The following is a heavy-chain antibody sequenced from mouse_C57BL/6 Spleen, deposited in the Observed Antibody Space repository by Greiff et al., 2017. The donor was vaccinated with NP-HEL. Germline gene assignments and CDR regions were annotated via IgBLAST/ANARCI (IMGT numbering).Heavy chain of an antibody. CDR3: TRGQYDYDFDY. D-gene: IGHD2-4*01. Sequence: EVQGVESGEGLVKPGGSLKLSCAASGFTFSSYAMSWVRQTPEKRLEWVAYISSGGDYIYYADTVKGRFTISRDNARKTLYLQMSSLKSEDTAMYYCTRGQYDYDFDYWGQGTTLTVSS. J-gene: IGHJ2*01. CDR1: GFTFSSYA. V-gene: IGHV5-9-1*02. CDR2: ISSGGDYI.